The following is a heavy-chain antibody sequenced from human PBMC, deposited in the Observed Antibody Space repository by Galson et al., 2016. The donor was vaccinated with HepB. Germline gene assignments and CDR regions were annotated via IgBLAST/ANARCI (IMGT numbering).Heavy chain of an antibody. V-gene: IGHV3-23*01. CDR2: ITGRGDSA. D-gene: IGHD1-14*01. CDR1: GFIFSNYA. J-gene: IGHJ6*02. CDR3: AKHAEPYYYYAMDA. Sequence: SLRLSCAASGFIFSNYAMSWVRQAPGKGLEWVSTITGRGDSAYYADSVKGRFTISRDNSQNTLFLQMNSLRAEDTAIYYCAKHAEPYYYYAMDAWGQGTTVTVSS.